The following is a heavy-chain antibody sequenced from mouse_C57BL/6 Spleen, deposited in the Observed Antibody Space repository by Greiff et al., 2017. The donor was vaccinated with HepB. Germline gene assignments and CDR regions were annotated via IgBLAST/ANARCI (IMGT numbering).Heavy chain of an antibody. CDR3: ARRSNYFMDY. V-gene: IGHV1-69*01. Sequence: VQLQQPGAELVMPGASVKLSCKASGYTFTSYWMHWVKQRPGQGLEWIGEIDPSDSYTNYNQKFKGKSTLTVDKSSSTAYMQLSSLTSEDSAVYYCARRSNYFMDYWGQGTSVTVSS. CDR1: GYTFTSYW. D-gene: IGHD5-1*01. J-gene: IGHJ4*01. CDR2: IDPSDSYT.